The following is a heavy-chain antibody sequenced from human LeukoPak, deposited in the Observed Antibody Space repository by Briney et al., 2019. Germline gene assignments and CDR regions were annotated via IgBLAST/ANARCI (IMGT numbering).Heavy chain of an antibody. CDR2: ISGSGGST. Sequence: GGSLRLSCAASEFTFSNYGMSWVRQAPGKGLEWVSAISGSGGSTYYADSVKGRFTISRDNSKNTLYLQLNSLRAEDTAIYYCARSQGPYDYWGQGTLVTVSS. CDR3: ARSQGPYDY. J-gene: IGHJ4*02. CDR1: EFTFSNYG. V-gene: IGHV3-23*01.